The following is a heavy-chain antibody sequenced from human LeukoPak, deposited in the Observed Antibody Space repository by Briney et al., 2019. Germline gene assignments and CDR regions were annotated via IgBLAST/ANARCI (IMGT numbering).Heavy chain of an antibody. CDR1: GFTFRNSG. V-gene: IGHV3-30*02. J-gene: IGHJ4*02. Sequence: GESLRLSCAASGFTFRNSGMHWVRRALAKGLEWVAFIRYDGSIIYYADSVKGRFTISRDNSKNTLYLQMNSLRAEDTAVYYCAKDVNTGGDYFDHWGQGTLVTVSS. CDR3: AKDVNTGGDYFDH. CDR2: IRYDGSII. D-gene: IGHD1-14*01.